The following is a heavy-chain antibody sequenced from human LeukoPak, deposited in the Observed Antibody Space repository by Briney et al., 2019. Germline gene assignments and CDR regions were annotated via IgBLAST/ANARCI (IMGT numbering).Heavy chain of an antibody. V-gene: IGHV4-59*01. D-gene: IGHD6-19*01. CDR2: IYSRGTT. CDR1: GGSISGYH. Sequence: PSETLSLTCTVTGGSISGYHWSWIRQPPGKGLEYIGDIYSRGTTNYNPSLKSRVIISVDMSKDQFSLILNSLTAADTAVYYCARGKSSGWYWNWFDSWGQGTLVTVSA. CDR3: ARGKSSGWYWNWFDS. J-gene: IGHJ5*01.